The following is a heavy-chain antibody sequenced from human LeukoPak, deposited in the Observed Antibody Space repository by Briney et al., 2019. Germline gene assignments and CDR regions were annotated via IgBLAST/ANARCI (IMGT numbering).Heavy chain of an antibody. V-gene: IGHV3-21*01. J-gene: IGHJ5*02. CDR3: ARECSITIFGVVPSAFDP. D-gene: IGHD3-3*01. Sequence: GGSLRLSCAASGFTFSSYSMNWVRQAPGKGLEWVSSISSSSSYIYYADSVKGRFTISRDNAKNSLHLQMNSLRAEDTAVYYCARECSITIFGVVPSAFDPWGQGTLVTVSS. CDR1: GFTFSSYS. CDR2: ISSSSSYI.